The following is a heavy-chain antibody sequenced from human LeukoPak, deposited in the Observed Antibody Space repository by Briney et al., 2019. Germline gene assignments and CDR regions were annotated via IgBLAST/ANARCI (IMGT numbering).Heavy chain of an antibody. CDR2: ISGSGGST. V-gene: IGHV3-23*01. Sequence: GGSLRLSCAASGFTFSSYAMSWVRQAPGKGLEWVSTISGSGGSTYYADSVKGRFTISRDNSKNTLYLQMNSLRAEDTAVYYCAKRVTAMGTDYYYYMDVWGKGTTVTVSS. D-gene: IGHD5-18*01. J-gene: IGHJ6*03. CDR3: AKRVTAMGTDYYYYMDV. CDR1: GFTFSSYA.